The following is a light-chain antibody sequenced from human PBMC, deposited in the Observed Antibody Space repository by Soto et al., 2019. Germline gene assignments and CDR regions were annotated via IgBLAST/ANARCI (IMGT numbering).Light chain of an antibody. Sequence: EIVMTQSPATLSMSPGERATLSCRASQSVSTNLAWYQQKPGQAPWLLLYDASTRATGIPARFSGRRYGTAFTHTIDSLQSEDSAVYYCQQYSNWPHTFGQGTKVEIK. CDR1: QSVSTN. V-gene: IGKV3-15*01. CDR2: DAS. J-gene: IGKJ1*01. CDR3: QQYSNWPHT.